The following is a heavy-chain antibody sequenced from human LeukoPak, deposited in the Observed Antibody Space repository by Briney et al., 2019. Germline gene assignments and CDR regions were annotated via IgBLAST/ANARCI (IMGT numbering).Heavy chain of an antibody. CDR3: ARGAQNSNWFDP. J-gene: IGHJ5*02. Sequence: GASVKVSCKASGYTFTSYDINWVRQATGQGLEWMGWMNPNSGNTGYAQKFQGRVTITRNTSISTAYMELSSLRSEDTAVYYCARGAQNSNWFDPWGQGTLVTVSS. CDR2: MNPNSGNT. CDR1: GYTFTSYD. V-gene: IGHV1-8*03. D-gene: IGHD2/OR15-2a*01.